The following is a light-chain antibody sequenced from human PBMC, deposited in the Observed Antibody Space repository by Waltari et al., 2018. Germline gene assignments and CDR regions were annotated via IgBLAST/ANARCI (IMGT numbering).Light chain of an antibody. CDR3: SSYMDSSTLEL. Sequence: QSALTQTASVYASPGQSITISCTGTSSDFGGYNYVSWYQQVPGKAPKLMIYDVSNRPSGVSSRFSGSKSGNTASLTISGLQAEDEADYFCSSYMDSSTLELFGGGTSLTVL. CDR1: SSDFGGYNY. CDR2: DVS. J-gene: IGLJ2*01. V-gene: IGLV2-14*03.